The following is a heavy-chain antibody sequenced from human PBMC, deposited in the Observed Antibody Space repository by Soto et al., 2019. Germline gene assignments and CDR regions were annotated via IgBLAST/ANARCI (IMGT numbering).Heavy chain of an antibody. Sequence: LRLSCAASGFTFSSYGMHWVRQAPGKGLEWVAVISYDGSNKYYADSVKGRFTISRDNSKNTLYLQMNGLRAEDTAVYYCAKEGGYYGSGSYSVGENYYGMDVWGQGTTVTVSS. CDR3: AKEGGYYGSGSYSVGENYYGMDV. CDR2: ISYDGSNK. J-gene: IGHJ6*02. V-gene: IGHV3-30*18. D-gene: IGHD3-10*01. CDR1: GFTFSSYG.